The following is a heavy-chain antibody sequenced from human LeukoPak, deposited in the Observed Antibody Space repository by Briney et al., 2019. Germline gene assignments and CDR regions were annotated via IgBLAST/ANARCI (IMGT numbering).Heavy chain of an antibody. D-gene: IGHD3-10*01. Sequence: ASVKVSCKASGGTFSSYAISWVRRAPGQGLEWMGGIIPIFGTANYAQKFQGRVTITADESTSTAYMELSSLRSEDTAVYYCAREGGVRGVIYYFDYWGQGTLVTVSS. CDR2: IIPIFGTA. J-gene: IGHJ4*02. V-gene: IGHV1-69*13. CDR3: AREGGVRGVIYYFDY. CDR1: GGTFSSYA.